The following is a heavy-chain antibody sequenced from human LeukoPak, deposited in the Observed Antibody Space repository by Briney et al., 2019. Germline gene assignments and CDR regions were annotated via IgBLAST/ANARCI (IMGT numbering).Heavy chain of an antibody. V-gene: IGHV3-53*01. Sequence: GGSLRLSSVASTLTVSSNYMSWVRQAPGKGLEWVSVIYSGGSTYYADSVKGRFTISRDNSKNTLYLQMNSLRAEDTTVYYCATENRNSSSWARGAFDIWGQGTMVTVSS. CDR1: TLTVSSNY. CDR2: IYSGGST. D-gene: IGHD6-13*01. CDR3: ATENRNSSSWARGAFDI. J-gene: IGHJ3*02.